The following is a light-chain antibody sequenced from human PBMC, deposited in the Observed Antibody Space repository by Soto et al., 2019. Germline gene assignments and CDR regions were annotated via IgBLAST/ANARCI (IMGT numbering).Light chain of an antibody. CDR3: QQYSNWPPIT. J-gene: IGKJ5*01. Sequence: EIVRTQSPATLSVSPGERATLSCRASQSVGSNLAWYQQKHGQAPRLLIYGASTRATDIPARFSGSGSGTEFTLTISSLESEDFAVYYCQQYSNWPPITFGQGTRLEIK. CDR1: QSVGSN. CDR2: GAS. V-gene: IGKV3D-15*01.